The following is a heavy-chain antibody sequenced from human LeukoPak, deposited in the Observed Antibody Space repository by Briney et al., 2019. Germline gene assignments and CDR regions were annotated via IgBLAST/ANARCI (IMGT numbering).Heavy chain of an antibody. CDR2: IKQDGSEK. Sequence: QTGGSLRLSCAASGFTFSSYWMSWVRQAPGKGLEWVANIKQDGSEKYYVDSVKGRFTISRDNAKNSLYLQMNSLRAEDTAVYYCASSPYYDFWSDLEGNSDYWGQGTLVTVSS. V-gene: IGHV3-7*01. J-gene: IGHJ4*02. D-gene: IGHD3-3*01. CDR3: ASSPYYDFWSDLEGNSDY. CDR1: GFTFSSYW.